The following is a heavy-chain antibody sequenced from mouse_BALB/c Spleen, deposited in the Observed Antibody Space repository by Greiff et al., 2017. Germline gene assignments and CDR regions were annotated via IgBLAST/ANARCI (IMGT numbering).Heavy chain of an antibody. D-gene: IGHD1-1*01. V-gene: IGHV7-3*02. CDR2: IRNKANGYTT. CDR3: ARDKLGSSFFDY. CDR1: GFTFTDYY. J-gene: IGHJ2*01. Sequence: EVKVVESGGGLVQPGGSLRLSCATSGFTFTDYYMSWVRQPPGKALEWLGFIRNKANGYTTEYSASVKGRFTISRDNSQSILYLQMNTLRAEDSATYYCARDKLGSSFFDYWGQGTTLTVSS.